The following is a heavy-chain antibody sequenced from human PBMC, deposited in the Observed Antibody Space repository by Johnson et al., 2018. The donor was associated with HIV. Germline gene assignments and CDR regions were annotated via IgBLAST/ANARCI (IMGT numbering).Heavy chain of an antibody. J-gene: IGHJ3*02. CDR2: IGTTGHT. V-gene: IGHV3-13*01. Sequence: VQLVESGGGLVQPGGSLRLSCAASGFTFSNYDMHWVRQATGKGLEWVSGIGTTGHTYYAGSVKGRFTISRESAKNSLYLQMNSLRVGDTAVYYCARSDKWCGESDAFDIWGQGTMVTVSS. CDR3: ARSDKWCGESDAFDI. D-gene: IGHD3-10*01. CDR1: GFTFSNYD.